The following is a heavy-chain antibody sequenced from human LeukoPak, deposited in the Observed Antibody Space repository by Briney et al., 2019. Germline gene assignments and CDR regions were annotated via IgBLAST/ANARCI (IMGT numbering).Heavy chain of an antibody. CDR3: ARASGPTNPYTDY. V-gene: IGHV3-21*01. CDR2: ISSSSSYI. CDR1: GFTFSSYS. Sequence: GGSLRLPCAASGFTFSSYSMNWVRQAPGKGLEWVSSISSSSSYIYYADSVKGRFTISRDNAKNSLYLQMNSLRAEDTAVYYCARASGPTNPYTDYWGQGTLVTVSS. J-gene: IGHJ4*02. D-gene: IGHD5-18*01.